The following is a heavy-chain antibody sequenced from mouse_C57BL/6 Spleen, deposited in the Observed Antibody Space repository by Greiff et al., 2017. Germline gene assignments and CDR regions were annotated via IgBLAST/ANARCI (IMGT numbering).Heavy chain of an antibody. CDR1: GYSFTGYY. V-gene: IGHV1-43*01. CDR2: INPSTGGT. J-gene: IGHJ2*01. D-gene: IGHD1-1*01. CDR3: ARDYYGSSLYYFDY. Sequence: EVQLQQSGPELVKPGASVKISCKASGYSFTGYYMHWVKQSPEKSLEWIGEINPSTGGTSYNQKFKGKATLTVDKSSSTAYMQLKSLTSEDSAVYYCARDYYGSSLYYFDYWGQGTTLTVSS.